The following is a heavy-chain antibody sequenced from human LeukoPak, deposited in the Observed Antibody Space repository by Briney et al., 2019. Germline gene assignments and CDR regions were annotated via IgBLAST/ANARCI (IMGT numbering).Heavy chain of an antibody. Sequence: GGSLRLSCAASGFTFSSYAMHWARQAPGKGLEWVSSISSSSSYIYYADSVKGRFTISRDNAKNSLYLQMNSLRAEDTAVYYCARDLGELLTLHDAFDIWGQGTMVTVSS. J-gene: IGHJ3*02. V-gene: IGHV3-21*01. CDR3: ARDLGELLTLHDAFDI. CDR1: GFTFSSYA. CDR2: ISSSSSYI. D-gene: IGHD1-26*01.